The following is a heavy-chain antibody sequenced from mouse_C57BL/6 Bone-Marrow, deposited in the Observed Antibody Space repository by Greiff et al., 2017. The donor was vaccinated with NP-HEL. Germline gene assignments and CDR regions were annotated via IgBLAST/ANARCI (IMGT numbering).Heavy chain of an antibody. Sequence: EVMLVESGGGLVQPKGSLKLSCAASGFSFNTYAMNWVRQAPGKGLEWVARIRSKSNNYATYYADSVKDRFTISRDDSESMLYLQMNNLKTEDTAMYYCVRHSWDGFDYWGQGTTLTVSS. CDR3: VRHSWDGFDY. D-gene: IGHD4-1*01. V-gene: IGHV10-1*01. J-gene: IGHJ2*01. CDR1: GFSFNTYA. CDR2: IRSKSNNYAT.